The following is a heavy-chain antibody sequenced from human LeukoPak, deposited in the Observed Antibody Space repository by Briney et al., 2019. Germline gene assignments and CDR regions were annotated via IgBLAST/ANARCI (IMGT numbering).Heavy chain of an antibody. D-gene: IGHD6-13*01. Sequence: PSETLSLTCTVSGGSISNSNYYWGWIRQPPGKGLEWIGNIFYSGTTYYNPSLKSRVTISEDTSKNQFSLRLNSVTAADTAVYYCARAYHSSWYLNWFDPWGQGTLVTVSS. CDR2: IFYSGTT. CDR3: ARAYHSSWYLNWFDP. CDR1: GGSISNSNYY. J-gene: IGHJ5*02. V-gene: IGHV4-39*01.